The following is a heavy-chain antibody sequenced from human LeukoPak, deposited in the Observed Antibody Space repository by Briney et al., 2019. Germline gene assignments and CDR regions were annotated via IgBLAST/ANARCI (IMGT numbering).Heavy chain of an antibody. J-gene: IGHJ4*02. D-gene: IGHD3-22*01. CDR1: GYTFTGYY. CDR2: INPNSGDT. V-gene: IGHV1-2*02. CDR3: ARTYYYDSSGYLKPFGY. Sequence: ASVKVSCKASGYTFTGYYMHWVRQAPGQGLEWMGWINPNSGDTNYAQKFQGRVTMTRDTSISTAYMELSRLRSDDTAVYYCARTYYYDSSGYLKPFGYWGQGTLVTVSS.